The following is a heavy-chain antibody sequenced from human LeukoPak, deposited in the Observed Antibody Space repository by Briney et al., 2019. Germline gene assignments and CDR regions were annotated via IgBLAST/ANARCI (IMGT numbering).Heavy chain of an antibody. CDR3: AKRTATGASSAYYYYMDV. V-gene: IGHV3-23*01. Sequence: GGSLRLSCAASGFTFSSYAMSWVRQAPGKGLEWVSAISGSGGSTYYADSVKGRFTISRDNSKNTLYVQMNSLRAEDTAVYYCAKRTATGASSAYYYYMDVWGKGTTVTVSS. CDR1: GFTFSSYA. D-gene: IGHD1-26*01. CDR2: ISGSGGST. J-gene: IGHJ6*03.